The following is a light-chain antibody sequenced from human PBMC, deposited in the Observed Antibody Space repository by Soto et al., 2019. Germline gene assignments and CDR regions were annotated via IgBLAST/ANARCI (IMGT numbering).Light chain of an antibody. V-gene: IGLV1-44*01. CDR3: SAWEDSMNGVV. CDR1: SSKIGSNT. J-gene: IGLJ2*01. CDR2: SNN. Sequence: QSVLTQPPSASGTPGQRVTISCSGSSSKIGSNTVNWYKQRPGTAPKLLIYSNNQRPSGVPDRFSCSKSGTSDSVAISGRQSEDEAEYDCSAWEDSMNGVVFGGGTKLTVL.